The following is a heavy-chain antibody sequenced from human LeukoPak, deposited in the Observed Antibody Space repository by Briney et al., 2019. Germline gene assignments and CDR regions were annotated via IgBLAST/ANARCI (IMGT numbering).Heavy chain of an antibody. V-gene: IGHV4-34*01. CDR2: INHSGNT. J-gene: IGHJ4*02. D-gene: IGHD1-26*01. CDR1: GGSLRGYY. Sequence: SETLSLTCAVYGGSLRGYYWSWIRQPPGKGLEWIGEINHSGNTNYNPSLKSRAAISLDKSSNQFSLRLTSVTAADTAMYFCAREEMPGKFDYWGQGTLVTVSS. CDR3: AREEMPGKFDY.